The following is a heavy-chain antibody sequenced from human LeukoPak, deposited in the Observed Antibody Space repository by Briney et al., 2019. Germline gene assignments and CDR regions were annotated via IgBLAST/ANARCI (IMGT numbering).Heavy chain of an antibody. CDR3: SRQVVGNDY. V-gene: IGHV4-34*01. CDR1: GESSFSNYY. D-gene: IGHD3-22*01. J-gene: IGHJ4*02. CDR2: INHSGYT. Sequence: SETLSLTCAVYGESSFSNYYWSWIRPTPGGALEWIGEINHSGYTNYNPSLKSRVTLSIDTSKNQFSLRLNSVTAAGTAVYYCSRQVVGNDYWGQGTLVTVSS.